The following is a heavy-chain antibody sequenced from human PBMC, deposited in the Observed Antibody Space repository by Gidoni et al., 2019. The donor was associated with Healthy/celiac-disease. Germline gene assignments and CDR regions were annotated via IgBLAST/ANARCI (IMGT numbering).Heavy chain of an antibody. Sequence: EVQLVESGGGLVQPGGSLRRSCAAAGFTVSSNYMSWVRQAPGKGLEWVSVIYSGGSTYYADSVKGRFTISRDNSKNTLYLQMNSLRAEDTAVYYCARDLGYSSGWHYYFDYWGQGTLVTVSS. J-gene: IGHJ4*02. CDR3: ARDLGYSSGWHYYFDY. CDR2: IYSGGST. V-gene: IGHV3-66*02. CDR1: GFTVSSNY. D-gene: IGHD6-19*01.